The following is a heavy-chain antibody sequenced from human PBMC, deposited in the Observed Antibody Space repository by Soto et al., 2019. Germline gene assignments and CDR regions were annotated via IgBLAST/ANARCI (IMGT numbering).Heavy chain of an antibody. CDR3: AISLYYGSGEYYYYYGMDV. V-gene: IGHV1-18*01. CDR1: GYTFTSYF. D-gene: IGHD3-10*01. CDR2: ISAYNGNT. Sequence: DSVNVSCKASGYTFTSYFISWVRQAPGQGLEWMGWISAYNGNTNYAQKLQGRVTMTTDTSTSTAYMELRSLRSDDTAVYYCAISLYYGSGEYYYYYGMDVWGQGTTVTVSS. J-gene: IGHJ6*02.